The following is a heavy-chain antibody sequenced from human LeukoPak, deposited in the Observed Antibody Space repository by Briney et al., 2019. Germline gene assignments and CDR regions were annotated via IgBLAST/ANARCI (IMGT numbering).Heavy chain of an antibody. Sequence: GGSLRLSCAASGFTVSSNYMTWVRQAPGKGLEWVSLIYSDGSTYYTDSVKGRFTISRGNSKNTLYLQMNSLRAEDTAVYFCARDVTSSIYGFESSGLLDYWGQGTLVTVSS. D-gene: IGHD3-3*01. CDR3: ARDVTSSIYGFESSGLLDY. V-gene: IGHV3-53*01. CDR2: IYSDGST. J-gene: IGHJ4*02. CDR1: GFTVSSNY.